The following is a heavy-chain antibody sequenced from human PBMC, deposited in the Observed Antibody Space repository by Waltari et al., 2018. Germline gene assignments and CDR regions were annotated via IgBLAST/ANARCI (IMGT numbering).Heavy chain of an antibody. Sequence: EVQLVESGGGLVQPGGSLRLSCAASEFTFRNFWMHWVRQAPGKGLVGVSGSDITGSKTRYADSVKGRFTSSRDNAKNTLYLQMNSRRVEETAVYYWANHRPGGYGMEGWGQGTTVTVSS. CDR1: EFTFRNFW. CDR3: ANHRPGGYGMEG. CDR2: SDITGSKT. J-gene: IGHJ6*01. V-gene: IGHV3-74*01. D-gene: IGHD3-22*01.